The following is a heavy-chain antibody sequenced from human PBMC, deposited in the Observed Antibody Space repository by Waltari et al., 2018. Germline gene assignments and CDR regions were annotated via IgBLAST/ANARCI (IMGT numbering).Heavy chain of an antibody. D-gene: IGHD3-10*02. CDR2: IYTSGST. CDR1: GCSISSGSYY. Sequence: QVQLQESGPGLVKPSQTLSLTCTVSGCSISSGSYYWSWIRQPAGKGLEWIGRIYTSGSTNYNPSLKSRVTISVDTSKNQFSLKLSSVTAADTAVYYCARAEIRLGSRYFDLWGRGTLVTVSS. J-gene: IGHJ2*01. CDR3: ARAEIRLGSRYFDL. V-gene: IGHV4-61*02.